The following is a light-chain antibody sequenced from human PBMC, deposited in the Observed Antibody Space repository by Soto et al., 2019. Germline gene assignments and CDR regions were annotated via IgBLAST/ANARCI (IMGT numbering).Light chain of an antibody. V-gene: IGKV3-20*01. CDR2: GAS. J-gene: IGKJ3*01. CDR1: QSVSSSY. Sequence: TQSPSTLSASVGERVTITCRASQSVSSSYLAWYQQKPGQAPRLLIYGASSRATGIPDRFSGSGSGTDFTLTISRLEPEDFAVYYCQQYGSSPFTFGPGTKVDIK. CDR3: QQYGSSPFT.